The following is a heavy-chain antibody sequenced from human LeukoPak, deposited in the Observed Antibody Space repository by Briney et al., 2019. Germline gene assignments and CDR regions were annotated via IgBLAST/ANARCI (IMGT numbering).Heavy chain of an antibody. CDR2: IYPGDSDT. Sequence: GESLKISCKGSGYSFTSYWIGWVRQMPGKGLEWMGIIYPGDSDTRYSPSFQGQVTISADKSISTAYLQWSSLKASDTAMYYCARQNIVVVPAAINYYYYYGMDVWGQGTTVTVSS. J-gene: IGHJ6*02. CDR3: ARQNIVVVPAAINYYYYYGMDV. CDR1: GYSFTSYW. V-gene: IGHV5-51*01. D-gene: IGHD2-2*02.